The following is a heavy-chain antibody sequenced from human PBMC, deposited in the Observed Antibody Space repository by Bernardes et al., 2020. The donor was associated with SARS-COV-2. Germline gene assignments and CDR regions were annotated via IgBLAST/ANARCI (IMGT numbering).Heavy chain of an antibody. CDR3: ARPDLTTGWSYFNY. CDR1: GYSFTTYW. V-gene: IGHV5-51*01. J-gene: IGHJ4*02. CDR2: IYPGDSDT. Sequence: GESLKISCKGSGYSFTTYWIGWVRQMPGKGLEWMGIIYPGDSDTRYSPSFQGQVTISVDKSISTAYLQWRSLKASDTAMYYCARPDLTTGWSYFNYWGQGTLVTVSS. D-gene: IGHD1-1*01.